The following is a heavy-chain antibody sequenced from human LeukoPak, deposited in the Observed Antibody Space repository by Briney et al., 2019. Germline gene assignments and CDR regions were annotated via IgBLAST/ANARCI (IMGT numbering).Heavy chain of an antibody. V-gene: IGHV1-2*02. CDR1: GYTFTCYY. CDR3: ARGFGRYCSGGSCYGPEYNWFDP. D-gene: IGHD2-15*01. J-gene: IGHJ5*02. CDR2: INPNSGGT. Sequence: ASVKVSCKASGYTFTCYYMHWVRQAPGQGLEWMGWINPNSGGTNYAQKFQGRVTMTRDTSISTAYMELSRLRSDDTAVYYCARGFGRYCSGGSCYGPEYNWFDPWGQGTLVTVSS.